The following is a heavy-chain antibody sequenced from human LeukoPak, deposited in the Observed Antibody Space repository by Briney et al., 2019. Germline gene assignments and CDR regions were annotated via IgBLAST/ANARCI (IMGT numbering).Heavy chain of an antibody. CDR1: GFTFTSFA. V-gene: IGHV3-30*18. D-gene: IGHD2-21*01. Sequence: PGGSLRLSCAASGFTFTSFAMHWVRQAPGKGLEWVATISSDGLSENSADPVKGRFTISRDNSKNTLYLQMNSLRAEDTAVYYCAKDLDRGDVYYYYYGMDVWGQGTTVTVSS. CDR2: ISSDGLSE. CDR3: AKDLDRGDVYYYYYGMDV. J-gene: IGHJ6*02.